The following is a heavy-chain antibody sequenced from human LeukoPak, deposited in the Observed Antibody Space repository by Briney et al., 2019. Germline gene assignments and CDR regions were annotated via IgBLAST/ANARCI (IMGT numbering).Heavy chain of an antibody. CDR3: ARVGSGLDY. CDR2: INPNSGGT. D-gene: IGHD6-19*01. V-gene: IGHV1-2*02. J-gene: IGHJ4*02. Sequence: ASVKVSCKASGYTFTGYYMHWVRQAPGQGLEWMGWINPNSGGTNYAQKFQGRVTITADKSTSTAYMELSSLRSEDTAVYYCARVGSGLDYWGQGTLVTVSS. CDR1: GYTFTGYY.